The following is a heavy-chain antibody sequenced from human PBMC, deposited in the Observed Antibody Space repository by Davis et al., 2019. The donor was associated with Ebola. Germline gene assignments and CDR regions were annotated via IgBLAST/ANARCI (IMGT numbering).Heavy chain of an antibody. J-gene: IGHJ4*02. CDR2: LSWSGSAL. Sequence: PGGSLRLSCKTSGFTFDDYAMHWVRQAPGKGLEWVSGLSWSGSALDYADSVKGRFTISRDNAQNSLYLHMNSLSGEDTAFYYCVKDQTASLAVTGPYYFDSWGQGTLVTVSS. CDR1: GFTFDDYA. V-gene: IGHV3-9*01. D-gene: IGHD6-19*01. CDR3: VKDQTASLAVTGPYYFDS.